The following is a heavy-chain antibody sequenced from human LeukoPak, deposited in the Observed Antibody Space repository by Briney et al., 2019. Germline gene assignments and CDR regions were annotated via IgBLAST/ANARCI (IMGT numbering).Heavy chain of an antibody. CDR1: GGSIRSGSYY. J-gene: IGHJ3*02. V-gene: IGHV4-61*02. D-gene: IGHD1-1*01. CDR2: VYTTGDT. CDR3: ARDVRGYRDAFDI. Sequence: SETLSLTCTVSGGSIRSGSYYWSWIRQPAGKGLEWIGRVYTTGDTNYNPSLKSRVSISVDTSRTQFSLNLASVTAADTAVYYCARDVRGYRDAFDIWGRGTMVTVSS.